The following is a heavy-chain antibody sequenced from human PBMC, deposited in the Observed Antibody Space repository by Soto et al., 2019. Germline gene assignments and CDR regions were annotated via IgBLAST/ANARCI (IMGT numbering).Heavy chain of an antibody. J-gene: IGHJ6*02. D-gene: IGHD3-10*01. CDR1: GGTFSSYA. Sequence: VASVKVSCMASGGTFSSYAISWVRQAPGQGLEWMGGIIPIFGTANYAQKFQGRVTITADESTSTAYMELSSLRSEDTAVYYCASPLRGPILWFGELSPCHPIDYYYYGMDVWGQGTTVTVSS. CDR2: IIPIFGTA. CDR3: ASPLRGPILWFGELSPCHPIDYYYYGMDV. V-gene: IGHV1-69*13.